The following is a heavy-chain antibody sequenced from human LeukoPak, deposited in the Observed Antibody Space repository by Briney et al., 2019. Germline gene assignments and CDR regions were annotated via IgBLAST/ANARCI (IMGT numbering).Heavy chain of an antibody. Sequence: GASVKVSCKASGYTFTGYYMHWVRQAPGQGLEWMGWINPNSGGTNYAQKFQGRVTMTRDTSISTAYMELSRLRSDDTAVYYCARDGAAYYYDSSGYYYDYWGQGTLVTVSS. V-gene: IGHV1-2*02. J-gene: IGHJ4*02. CDR2: INPNSGGT. CDR3: ARDGAAYYYDSSGYYYDY. D-gene: IGHD3-22*01. CDR1: GYTFTGYY.